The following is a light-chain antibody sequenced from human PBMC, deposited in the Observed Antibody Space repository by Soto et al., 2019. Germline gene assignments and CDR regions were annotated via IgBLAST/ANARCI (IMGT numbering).Light chain of an antibody. CDR2: NNV. V-gene: IGLV1-44*01. J-gene: IGLJ3*02. CDR1: SSNIGSNI. Sequence: QSVLTQPPSASGTPGQRVTISCSGSSSNIGSNILNWYRQVPGTAPKLLIYNNVHRPSGVHDRFSGSKSGASGSLASSGLQVEDEADYYCSAWDGSLNGLVFGGGTKLTVL. CDR3: SAWDGSLNGLV.